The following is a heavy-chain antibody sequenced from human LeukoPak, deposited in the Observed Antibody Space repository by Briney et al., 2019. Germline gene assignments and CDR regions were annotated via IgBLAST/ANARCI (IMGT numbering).Heavy chain of an antibody. CDR1: GFTFTTYA. J-gene: IGHJ4*02. V-gene: IGHV3-23*01. CDR3: ARRTYDSSGFDN. Sequence: PGGSLRLSCAASGFTFTTYAMSWVRQAPGKGLEWVSAISGSGGSTYYRDSVKGRFTISRDNSKTTLYLEMNSLRAEDTAVYYCARRTYDSSGFDNWGQGTLVTVSS. D-gene: IGHD3-22*01. CDR2: ISGSGGST.